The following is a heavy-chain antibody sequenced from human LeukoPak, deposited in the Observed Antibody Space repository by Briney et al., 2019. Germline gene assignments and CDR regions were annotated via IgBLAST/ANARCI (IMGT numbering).Heavy chain of an antibody. J-gene: IGHJ4*02. CDR2: IIPIFGTA. V-gene: IGHV1-69*13. D-gene: IGHD3-3*01. Sequence: SVKVSCKASGGTFGSYAISWVRQAPGQGLEWMGGIIPIFGTANYAQKFQGRVTITADESTSTAYMELSSLRSEDTAVYYCARITNTYYDFWSGYYYWGQGTLVTVSS. CDR3: ARITNTYYDFWSGYYY. CDR1: GGTFGSYA.